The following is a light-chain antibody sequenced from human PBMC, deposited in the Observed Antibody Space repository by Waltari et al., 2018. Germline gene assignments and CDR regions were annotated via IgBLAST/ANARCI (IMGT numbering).Light chain of an antibody. J-gene: IGLJ3*02. CDR1: SPNMGRNT. Sequence: QSVLTQPPTASGTPGQMVTISCSGSSPNMGRNTVTCYQQLPGTAPKLLISRNNQRPSGVPYRCSGAKSGTSAAMAISGLQSEDEADYYWAAWDDSLNGPVFGGGTKLTVL. CDR2: RNN. CDR3: AAWDDSLNGPV. V-gene: IGLV1-44*01.